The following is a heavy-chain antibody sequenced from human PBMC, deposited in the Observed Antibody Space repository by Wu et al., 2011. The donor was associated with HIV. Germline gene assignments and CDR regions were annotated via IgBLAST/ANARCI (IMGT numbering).Heavy chain of an antibody. CDR2: IIPLYGTA. Sequence: QVQLVQSGAEVEKPGSSVKVSCKASGGTFSSYTMSRVRQAPGQGLEWMGGIIPLYGTANYAQKFQGRVTISTDESSSTVYMALSSLRYEDTAVYYCARGDILTGAPEYYFDYWGQGTLVTVSS. CDR3: ARGDILTGAPEYYFDY. J-gene: IGHJ4*02. D-gene: IGHD3-9*01. CDR1: GGTFSSYT. V-gene: IGHV1-69*01.